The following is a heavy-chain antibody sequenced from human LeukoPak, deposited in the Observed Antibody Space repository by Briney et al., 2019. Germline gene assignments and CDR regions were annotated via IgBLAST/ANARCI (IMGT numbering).Heavy chain of an antibody. CDR3: ARGSGIAAAGTVNFDY. V-gene: IGHV4-59*01. CDR1: GGSISSYY. CDR2: IYYSGST. Sequence: SETLSLTCTVSGGSISSYYWSWIRQPPGKGLEWIGYIYYSGSTNYNPSLKSRVTISVDASKNQFSLKLCSVTAADTAVYYCARGSGIAAAGTVNFDYWGQGTLVTVSS. D-gene: IGHD6-13*01. J-gene: IGHJ4*02.